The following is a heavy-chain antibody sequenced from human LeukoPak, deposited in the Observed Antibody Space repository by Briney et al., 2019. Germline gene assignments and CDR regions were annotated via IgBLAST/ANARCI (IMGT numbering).Heavy chain of an antibody. D-gene: IGHD3-3*01. V-gene: IGHV3-30*02. CDR3: AKDTLLRFSISLYYMDV. J-gene: IGHJ6*03. CDR1: GFTFSSYG. CDR2: IRYDGSNK. Sequence: GGSLRLSCAASGFTFSSYGMHWVRQAPGKGLEWVAFIRYDGSNKYYADSVKGRFTISRDNSKNTLYLQMNSLRAEDTAVYYCAKDTLLRFSISLYYMDVWGKGTTVTVSS.